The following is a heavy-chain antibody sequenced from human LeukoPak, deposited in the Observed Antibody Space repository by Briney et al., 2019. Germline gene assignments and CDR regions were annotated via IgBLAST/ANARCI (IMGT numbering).Heavy chain of an antibody. J-gene: IGHJ4*02. Sequence: GGSLRLSCAASGFTFNNYAMNWVRQAPGKGLEWVSAISGNGGSTYSVDSVRGRFTISRDNSKNTLYLQMSSLRAEDTALYYCAKDSGGYSSSSFGSWGQGTLVTVSS. CDR2: ISGNGGST. D-gene: IGHD6-13*01. V-gene: IGHV3-23*01. CDR1: GFTFNNYA. CDR3: AKDSGGYSSSSFGS.